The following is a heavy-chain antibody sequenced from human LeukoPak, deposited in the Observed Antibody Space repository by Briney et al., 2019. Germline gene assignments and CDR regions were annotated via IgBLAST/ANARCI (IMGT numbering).Heavy chain of an antibody. D-gene: IGHD1-26*01. V-gene: IGHV3-21*01. CDR3: ARSGWELLYYYYYMDV. CDR1: GFTFSSYS. CDR2: ISSSSSYI. J-gene: IGHJ6*03. Sequence: GGSLRLSCAASGFTFSSYSMNWVRQAPGKGLEWVSSISSSSSYIYYADSVKGRFTISRDNAKNSLYLQMNSLRAEDTAVYYCARSGWELLYYYYYMDVWGKGTTATVSS.